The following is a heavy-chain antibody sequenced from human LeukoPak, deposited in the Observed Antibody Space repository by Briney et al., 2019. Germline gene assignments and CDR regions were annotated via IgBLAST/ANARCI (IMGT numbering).Heavy chain of an antibody. CDR3: ARDPGYGYPEYYFDY. V-gene: IGHV4-39*07. CDR2: ISYSGTT. J-gene: IGHJ4*02. CDR1: GASISSSTYY. D-gene: IGHD5-18*01. Sequence: SETLSLTCTVSGASISSSTYYWGWIRQPPGKGLEWIGSISYSGTTYHNPSLKSRVTISVDTSKNQFSLRLSSVTAADTAVYYCARDPGYGYPEYYFDYWGQGTLVIVSS.